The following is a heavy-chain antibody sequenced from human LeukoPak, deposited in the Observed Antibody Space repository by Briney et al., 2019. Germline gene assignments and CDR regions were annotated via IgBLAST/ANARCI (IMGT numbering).Heavy chain of an antibody. D-gene: IGHD5-18*01. CDR3: ARVGRDTRVDYFDY. CDR1: GFTFSSYG. V-gene: IGHV3-74*01. Sequence: PGGSLRLSCAASGFTFSSYGMHWVRQAPGKGLVWVSRINSDGSSTSYADSVKGRFTISRDNAKNTLYLQMNSLRAEDTAVYYCARVGRDTRVDYFDYWGQGTLVTVSS. CDR2: INSDGSST. J-gene: IGHJ4*02.